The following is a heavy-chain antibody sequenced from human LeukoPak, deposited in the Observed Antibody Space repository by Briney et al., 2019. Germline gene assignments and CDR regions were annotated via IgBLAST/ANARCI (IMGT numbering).Heavy chain of an antibody. CDR2: KYHSGAT. CDR1: GDSISSDYY. Sequence: SETLSLTCTVSGDSISSDYYWAWIRQPPGKGLEWIGSKYHSGATYYNPSLKSRVTISVDTSKNQFSLRLISVTAADTAVYYCARAGRLLEKYNWNPFDYWGQGTLVTVSS. D-gene: IGHD1-20*01. J-gene: IGHJ4*02. CDR3: ARAGRLLEKYNWNPFDY. V-gene: IGHV4-38-2*02.